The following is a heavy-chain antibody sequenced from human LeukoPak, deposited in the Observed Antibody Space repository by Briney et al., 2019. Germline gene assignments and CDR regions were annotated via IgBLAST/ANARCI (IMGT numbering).Heavy chain of an antibody. J-gene: IGHJ3*02. D-gene: IGHD2-2*01. Sequence: SETLSLTCTVSGGSISSSSYYWGWIRQPPGKGLEWIGSIYYSGSTYYNPSLKSRVTISVDTSKNQFSLKLSSVTAADTAVYYCARGIIVVVPAATDAFDIWGQGTMVTVSS. V-gene: IGHV4-39*01. CDR1: GGSISSSSYY. CDR3: ARGIIVVVPAATDAFDI. CDR2: IYYSGST.